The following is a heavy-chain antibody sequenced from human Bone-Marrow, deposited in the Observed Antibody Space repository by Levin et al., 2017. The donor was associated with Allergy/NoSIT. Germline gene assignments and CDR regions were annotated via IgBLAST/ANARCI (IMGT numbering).Heavy chain of an antibody. Sequence: ASETLSLTCTVSGGSISSGGYYWSWIRQHPGKGLEWIGYIYYSGSTYYNPSLKSRVTISVDTSKNQFSLKLSSVTAADTAVYYCARASRSSGWLDYWGQGTLVTVSS. CDR3: ARASRSSGWLDY. J-gene: IGHJ4*02. V-gene: IGHV4-31*03. CDR2: IYYSGST. CDR1: GGSISSGGYY. D-gene: IGHD6-19*01.